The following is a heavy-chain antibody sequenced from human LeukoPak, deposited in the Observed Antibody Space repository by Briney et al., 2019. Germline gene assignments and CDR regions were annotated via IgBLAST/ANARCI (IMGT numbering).Heavy chain of an antibody. CDR1: GFTFSDYY. CDR3: ARDRKSYGYLGLVDY. D-gene: IGHD5-18*01. J-gene: IGHJ4*02. V-gene: IGHV3-11*01. Sequence: GGSLRLSCAASGFTFSDYYMSWIRQAPGKGLEWASYISSSGSTIYYADSVKGRFTISRDNAKNSLYLQMNSLRAEDTAVYYCARDRKSYGYLGLVDYWGQGTLVTVSS. CDR2: ISSSGSTI.